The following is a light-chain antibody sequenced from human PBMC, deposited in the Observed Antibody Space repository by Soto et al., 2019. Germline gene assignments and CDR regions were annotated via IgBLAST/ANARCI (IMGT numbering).Light chain of an antibody. CDR1: QSVSSSY. CDR2: GAS. Sequence: EIVLTQSPGTLPLSPGERATLSCRASQSVSSSYLAWYQQKPGQAPRLLIYGASSRATGIPDRFSGSGSGTDFTLTISRLEPEDFAVYYCQKYGSSGTFGGGTKVDIK. J-gene: IGKJ4*01. CDR3: QKYGSSGT. V-gene: IGKV3-20*01.